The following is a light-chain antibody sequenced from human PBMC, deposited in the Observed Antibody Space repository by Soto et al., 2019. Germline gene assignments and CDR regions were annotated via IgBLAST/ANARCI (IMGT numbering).Light chain of an antibody. V-gene: IGKV1-39*01. J-gene: IGKJ1*01. CDR3: QQSHSTPWT. Sequence: DIQMTQSPSSLSASVGDRVTITCRASQSISSYLNWYQQKPGKAPKLLIYAPSTLQSGVPSRFSGSGSGTDFTLTISSLQPEDFAIYYCQQSHSTPWTFGQGTKVEIK. CDR1: QSISSY. CDR2: APS.